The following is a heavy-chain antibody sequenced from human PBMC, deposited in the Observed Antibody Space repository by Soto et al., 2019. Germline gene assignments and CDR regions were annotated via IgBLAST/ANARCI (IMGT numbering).Heavy chain of an antibody. D-gene: IGHD2-2*01. CDR1: GGSISSGGYY. J-gene: IGHJ5*02. Sequence: GGSISSGGYYWSWIRQHPGKGLEWIGYIYYSGSTYYNPSLKSRVTISVDTSKNQFSLKLSSVTAADTAVYYCARDRIFPYCSSTSCYLSGFDPWGQGTLVTVSS. CDR2: IYYSGST. CDR3: ARDRIFPYCSSTSCYLSGFDP. V-gene: IGHV4-31*02.